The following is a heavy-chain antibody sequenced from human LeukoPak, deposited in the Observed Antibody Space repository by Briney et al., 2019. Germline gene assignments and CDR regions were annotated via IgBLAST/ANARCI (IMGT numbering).Heavy chain of an antibody. Sequence: GGSLRLSRAASGFTFSSYGMHWVRQAPGKGLEWVAVIWYDGSNKYYADSVKGRFTISRDNSKNTLYLQMNSLRAEDTAVYYCASGITMVRGVIGAFDIWGQGTMVTVSS. CDR2: IWYDGSNK. D-gene: IGHD3-10*01. CDR3: ASGITMVRGVIGAFDI. CDR1: GFTFSSYG. V-gene: IGHV3-33*01. J-gene: IGHJ3*02.